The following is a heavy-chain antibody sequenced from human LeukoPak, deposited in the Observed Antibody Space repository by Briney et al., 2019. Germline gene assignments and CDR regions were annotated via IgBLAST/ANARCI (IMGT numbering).Heavy chain of an antibody. CDR2: INPNSGGT. D-gene: IGHD7-27*01. V-gene: IGHV1-2*02. CDR1: GYTFTSYG. Sequence: GASVKVSCKASGYTFTSYGISWVRQAPGQGLEWMGWINPNSGGTNYAQKFQGRVTMTRDTSISTAYMELSRLRSDDTAVYYCARGPHWAPHFDYWGQGTLVTVSS. J-gene: IGHJ4*02. CDR3: ARGPHWAPHFDY.